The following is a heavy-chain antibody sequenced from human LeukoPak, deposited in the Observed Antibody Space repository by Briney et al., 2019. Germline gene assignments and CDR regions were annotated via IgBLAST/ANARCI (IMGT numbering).Heavy chain of an antibody. V-gene: IGHV4-34*01. CDR3: ARGERWADFWSGYYNNWFDP. D-gene: IGHD3-3*01. CDR1: GGSFSGYY. Sequence: SETLSLTCAVYGGSFSGYYWSWIRQPPGKGLEWIGEINHSGGTNYNPSLKSRVTISVDTSKNQFSLKLSSVTAADTAVYYCARGERWADFWSGYYNNWFDPWGQGTLVTVSS. J-gene: IGHJ5*02. CDR2: INHSGGT.